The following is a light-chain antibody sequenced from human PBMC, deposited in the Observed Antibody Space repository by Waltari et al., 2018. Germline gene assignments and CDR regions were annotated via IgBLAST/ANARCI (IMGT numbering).Light chain of an antibody. CDR1: SSAVGVYNY. J-gene: IGLJ3*02. Sequence: QSALTQPRSVSGSPGQSVTISCTGTSSAVGVYNYVSWYQQHPGKAPQLMIYDVAKRPSGVPDRFSGSKSDNTASLTISGLQAEDEADYYCCSYAGSYSWVFGGGTKLTVL. CDR3: CSYAGSYSWV. V-gene: IGLV2-11*01. CDR2: DVA.